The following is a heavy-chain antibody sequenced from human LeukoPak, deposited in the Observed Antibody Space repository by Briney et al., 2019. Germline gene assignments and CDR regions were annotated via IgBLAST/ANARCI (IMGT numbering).Heavy chain of an antibody. J-gene: IGHJ4*02. D-gene: IGHD3-3*01. V-gene: IGHV1-2*06. CDR1: GYTFTGYY. Sequence: ASVKVSCKXSGYTFTGYYMHWVRQAPGQGLEWMGRINPNSGGTIYAQKFQGRVTMTRDTSISTAYMELSRLRSDDTAVYYCARGDFWSGLNDYWGQGTLVTVSS. CDR3: ARGDFWSGLNDY. CDR2: INPNSGGT.